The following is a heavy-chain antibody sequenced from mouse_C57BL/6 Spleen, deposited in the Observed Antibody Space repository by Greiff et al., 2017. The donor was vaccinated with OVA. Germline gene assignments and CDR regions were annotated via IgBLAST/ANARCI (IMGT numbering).Heavy chain of an antibody. Sequence: QVQLQQPGAELVRPGTSVMLSCKASGYTFTSYWMHWVKQRPGQGLEWIGVFDPSDSYTNYNQKFKGKATLTVDTYSSTAYMQLSSLTSEDSAVYYCARDYGRSDGFADWGQGTLVSVSA. J-gene: IGHJ3*01. D-gene: IGHD1-1*01. V-gene: IGHV1-59*01. CDR1: GYTFTSYW. CDR2: FDPSDSYT. CDR3: ARDYGRSDGFAD.